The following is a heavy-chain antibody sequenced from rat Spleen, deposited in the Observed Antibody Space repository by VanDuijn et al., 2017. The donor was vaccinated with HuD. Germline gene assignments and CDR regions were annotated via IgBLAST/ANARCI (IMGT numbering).Heavy chain of an antibody. CDR2: ISYDGSST. J-gene: IGHJ2*01. Sequence: EVQLVESGGGLVQPGRSMKLSCAASGFTFSHFDMAWVRQAPTKGLEWVASISYDGSSTYYRDSVKGRFTISRDNAKSTLYLQMDSLRSEDTANYYCARHGEQLDFDYWGQGVMVTVSS. V-gene: IGHV5-7*01. D-gene: IGHD1-10*01. CDR3: ARHGEQLDFDY. CDR1: GFTFSHFD.